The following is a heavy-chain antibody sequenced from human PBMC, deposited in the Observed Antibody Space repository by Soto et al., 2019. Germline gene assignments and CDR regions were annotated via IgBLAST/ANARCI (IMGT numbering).Heavy chain of an antibody. Sequence: QVQLVESGGGVVQPGGSLRLSCAASGFTFSTYGMHWVRQAPGKGLEWVASISDDGSKKYYIDSVKGRFIISRDNSKNTLYLQMNRLRSEDTAVYYCAKDNMVVGAADQYNNMDAWGHGTTVSASS. CDR2: ISDDGSKK. J-gene: IGHJ6*02. D-gene: IGHD2-2*01. CDR1: GFTFSTYG. CDR3: AKDNMVVGAADQYNNMDA. V-gene: IGHV3-30*18.